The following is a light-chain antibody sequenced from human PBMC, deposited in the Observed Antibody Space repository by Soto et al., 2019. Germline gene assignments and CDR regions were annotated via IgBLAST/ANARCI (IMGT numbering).Light chain of an antibody. CDR2: KAS. Sequence: DIQMTQSPSTLSASVGDRVTITCRASQSITDGLAWYQQKPGKAPKFLIYKASNLEGGVPSRFSGSGSGTEFTLTISSVQPDDFATYYCQYWDDYSWTFGQGTKVEI. CDR1: QSITDG. V-gene: IGKV1-5*03. CDR3: QYWDDYSWT. J-gene: IGKJ1*01.